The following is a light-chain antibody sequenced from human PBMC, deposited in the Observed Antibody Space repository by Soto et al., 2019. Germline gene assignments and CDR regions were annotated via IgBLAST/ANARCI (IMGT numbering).Light chain of an antibody. CDR1: ESISRR. Sequence: DIQMTQSPSSLSASVGDRVTITCRAAESISRRLNWYQQKPGRAPDIIIYAASTLQNGVPSRFTGSGSGTEFTLTITGLKLEDFATYYCQQDYSTLATFGQGTRLEIK. J-gene: IGKJ5*01. V-gene: IGKV1-39*01. CDR2: AAS. CDR3: QQDYSTLAT.